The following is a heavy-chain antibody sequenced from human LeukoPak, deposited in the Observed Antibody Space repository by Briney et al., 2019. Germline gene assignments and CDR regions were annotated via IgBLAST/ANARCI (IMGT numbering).Heavy chain of an antibody. CDR3: AKYLSVKGPPYALEV. J-gene: IGHJ6*02. CDR1: GFTFSSYA. V-gene: IGHV3-23*01. Sequence: GGSLRLSCAASGFTFSSYAMSWVRQAPGKGLEWVSGISGSGDSTFCADSVKGRFTISRDNSKNTLYLQMNSLRVEDTAVYYCAKYLSVKGPPYALEVWGQGTTVTVSS. CDR2: ISGSGDST.